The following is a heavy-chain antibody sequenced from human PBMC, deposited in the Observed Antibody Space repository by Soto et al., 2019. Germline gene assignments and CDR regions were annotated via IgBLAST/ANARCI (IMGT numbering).Heavy chain of an antibody. D-gene: IGHD3-3*01. CDR3: ARDSIFQGYYYFGY. V-gene: IGHV1-69*01. CDR2: IIPIFGTA. CDR1: GGTFSSYA. Sequence: PGGSLRLSCKASGGTFSSYAISWVRQAPGQGLEWMGGIIPIFGTANYAQKFQGRATITADESTSTAYMELSSLRSEDTAVYYCARDSIFQGYYYFGYWGQGTLVTVSS. J-gene: IGHJ4*01.